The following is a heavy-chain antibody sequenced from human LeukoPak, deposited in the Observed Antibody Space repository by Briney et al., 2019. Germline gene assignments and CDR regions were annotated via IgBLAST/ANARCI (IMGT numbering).Heavy chain of an antibody. J-gene: IGHJ4*02. Sequence: GGSLRLSCAASGFTFSSYSMNWVRQAPGKGLEWVSSISSSSSYIYYADSVKGRFTISRDNAKNSLYLQMNSLRAEDTAVYCCAREARGPSIAVADFDYWGQGTLVTVSS. CDR1: GFTFSSYS. V-gene: IGHV3-21*01. CDR2: ISSSSSYI. D-gene: IGHD6-19*01. CDR3: AREARGPSIAVADFDY.